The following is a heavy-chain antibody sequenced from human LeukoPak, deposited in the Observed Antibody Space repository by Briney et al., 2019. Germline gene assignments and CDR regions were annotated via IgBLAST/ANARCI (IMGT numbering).Heavy chain of an antibody. CDR3: AKDPQHYYHSSSLDY. CDR1: GFTFNNYA. J-gene: IGHJ4*02. Sequence: GGSLRLSSAASGFTFNNYAMSWFRQAPGKGLEWVSTISGSGDATHYADSVKGRFTISRDSSKNTLYLQMSSLRAEDTAIYYCAKDPQHYYHSSSLDYWGQGTLVTVSS. V-gene: IGHV3-23*01. D-gene: IGHD3-22*01. CDR2: ISGSGDAT.